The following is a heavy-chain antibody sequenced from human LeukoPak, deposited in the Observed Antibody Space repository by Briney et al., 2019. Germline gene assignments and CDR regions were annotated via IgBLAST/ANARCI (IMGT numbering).Heavy chain of an antibody. CDR2: IYYSGST. Sequence: SETLSLTCTVSGGSISSYYWSWIRQPPGKGLEWIGYIYYSGSTNYNPSLKSRVTISVDTSKNQFSLKLSSVTAADTAVYYCARAPTVTRGNWFDPWGQGTLVTVSS. D-gene: IGHD4-17*01. J-gene: IGHJ5*02. CDR1: GGSISSYY. V-gene: IGHV4-59*08. CDR3: ARAPTVTRGNWFDP.